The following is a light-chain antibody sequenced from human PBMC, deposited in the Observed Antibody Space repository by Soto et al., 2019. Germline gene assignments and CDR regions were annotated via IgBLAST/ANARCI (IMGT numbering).Light chain of an antibody. CDR1: QGIGGT. Sequence: DIVMSQSPATLSASPVYGATITCRASQGIGGTLAWYQHKPGQTPRLLIYDTSTWASGVPTRFSGSRSGAEFTLTINSLQSEDFAVYYCQPYNNWPLTFGGGTKVDIK. J-gene: IGKJ4*01. V-gene: IGKV3-15*01. CDR3: QPYNNWPLT. CDR2: DTS.